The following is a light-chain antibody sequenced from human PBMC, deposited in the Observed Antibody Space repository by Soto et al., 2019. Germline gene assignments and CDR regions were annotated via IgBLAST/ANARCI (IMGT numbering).Light chain of an antibody. CDR1: SPNLGTGYA. Sequence: QSALTQPPSVSGAPGQPVTIPSTGSSPNLGTGYAVHWYQHLPGTAPKLLIYGNSNRPSGVPDRFSGSKSGTSASLAITGLQAEDEADYYCQSYDITLIGYVLGTGTKVTVL. CDR2: GNS. V-gene: IGLV1-40*01. J-gene: IGLJ1*01. CDR3: QSYDITLIGYV.